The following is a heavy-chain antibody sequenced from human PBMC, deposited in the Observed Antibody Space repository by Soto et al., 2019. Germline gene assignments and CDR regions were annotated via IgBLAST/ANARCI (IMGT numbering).Heavy chain of an antibody. CDR2: MQPSTGRT. CDR1: GYSFTSLD. V-gene: IGHV1-8*01. D-gene: IGHD1-26*01. CDR3: ARGVSAGVDY. Sequence: QVQLVQSGAEVREPGASVKVSCKASGYSFTSLDINWVQQTAGQGLEWMGWMQPSTGRTGYAQKFQGRVTMTRDTSINTAYMELTTLTSAATAFYYCARGVSAGVDYWGQGTLVTVSS. J-gene: IGHJ4*02.